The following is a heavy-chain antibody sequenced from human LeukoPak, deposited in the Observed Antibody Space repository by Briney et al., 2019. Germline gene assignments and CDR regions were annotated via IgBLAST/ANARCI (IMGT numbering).Heavy chain of an antibody. V-gene: IGHV4-34*01. CDR1: GGSFSGYY. CDR3: ARDRSRDGYNQGGFDY. CDR2: INHSGST. D-gene: IGHD5-24*01. J-gene: IGHJ4*02. Sequence: SETLSLTCAVYGGSFSGYYWSWIRQPPGKGLEWIGEINHSGSTNYNPSLKSRVTISVDTSKNQFSLQLNSVTPEDTAVYYCARDRSRDGYNQGGFDYWGQGTLVTVSS.